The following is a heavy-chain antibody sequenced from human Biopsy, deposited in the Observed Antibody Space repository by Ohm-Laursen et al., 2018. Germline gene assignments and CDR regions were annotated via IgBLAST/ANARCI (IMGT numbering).Heavy chain of an antibody. CDR3: ARGSFWFGGNYYYYGMDV. V-gene: IGHV1-8*02. Sequence: ASVKVSCKASGGNLRSYGISWVRQATGQGLEWMGWMNPNSGNTDYAQKFQGRVTMTRNTSISTAYMELNSLRSEDTAVYYCARGSFWFGGNYYYYGMDVWGQGTTVTVSS. J-gene: IGHJ6*02. D-gene: IGHD3-10*01. CDR1: GGNLRSYG. CDR2: MNPNSGNT.